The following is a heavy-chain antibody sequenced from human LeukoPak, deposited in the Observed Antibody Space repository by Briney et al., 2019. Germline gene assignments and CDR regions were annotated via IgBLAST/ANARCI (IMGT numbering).Heavy chain of an antibody. V-gene: IGHV4-39*01. J-gene: IGHJ5*02. CDR3: ARHIGYNNGRYLFDP. Sequence: SGTLSLTCTVSGGSITNTNYYWDWIRQSPGKGLEWIGTIYYGGSTYYNPSLKSRVTMSVDTPKNQFSLKLSSVTVADTAVYYCARHIGYNNGRYLFDPWGQGTLVTVSS. CDR2: IYYGGST. CDR1: GGSITNTNYY. D-gene: IGHD6-19*01.